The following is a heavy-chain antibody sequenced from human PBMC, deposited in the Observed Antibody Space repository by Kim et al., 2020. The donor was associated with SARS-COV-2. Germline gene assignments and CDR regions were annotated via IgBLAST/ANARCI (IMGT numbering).Heavy chain of an antibody. CDR1: GGSFSGYY. Sequence: SETLSLTCAVYGGSFSGYYWSWIRQPPGKGLEWIGEINHSGSTNYNPSLKSRVTISVDTSKNQLSLKLSSVTAADTAVYYCARGSYYGSGSYYYYYYGMDVWGQGTTVTVSS. V-gene: IGHV4-34*01. CDR2: INHSGST. D-gene: IGHD3-10*01. CDR3: ARGSYYGSGSYYYYYYGMDV. J-gene: IGHJ6*02.